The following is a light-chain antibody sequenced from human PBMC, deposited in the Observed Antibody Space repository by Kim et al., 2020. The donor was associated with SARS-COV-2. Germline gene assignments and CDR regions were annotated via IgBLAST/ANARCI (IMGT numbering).Light chain of an antibody. CDR3: QQYGGSPLLS. CDR1: QTVNSNF. V-gene: IGKV3-20*01. Sequence: EIVLMQSPGTLSLSPGDRASLSCRASQTVNSNFLAWYQQKPGQAPRLLIYATSTRATGIPDRFSGSGSETEFTLAINRLEPDDFAVYYCQQYGGSPLLSFGGGTKVDIK. CDR2: ATS. J-gene: IGKJ4*01.